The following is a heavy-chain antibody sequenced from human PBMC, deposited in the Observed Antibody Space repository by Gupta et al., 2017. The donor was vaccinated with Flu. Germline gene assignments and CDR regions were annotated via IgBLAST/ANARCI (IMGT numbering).Heavy chain of an antibody. V-gene: IGHV3-23*01. D-gene: IGHD2-15*01. CDR1: GFIFNNYA. CDR3: AKDRGGFCSAGSCYSPEYSFDS. J-gene: IGHJ4*02. CDR2: ISGSGVDT. Sequence: EVHLLESGGGLVQPGGSLRLSCAASGFIFNNYAMTWVRQAPGKGLEWGSAISGSGVDTYYADSMKGRFTISRDNSQNRVYLQINNLRAEDTARYYCAKDRGGFCSAGSCYSPEYSFDSWGQGTLVTVSS.